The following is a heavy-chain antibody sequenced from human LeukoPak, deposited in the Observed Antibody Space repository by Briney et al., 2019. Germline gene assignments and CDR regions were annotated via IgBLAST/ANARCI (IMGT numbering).Heavy chain of an antibody. Sequence: ASVKVTCKASGYTLTDYYMHWVRQAPGQRLEWTGWISPNSGGTNYAQNFQGRVTMTRDTSVSTAYMELSSLRSDDTAVYYCARSNTVTRRGDNWFDPWGQGTLVTVSS. CDR2: ISPNSGGT. D-gene: IGHD4-11*01. CDR1: GYTLTDYY. CDR3: ARSNTVTRRGDNWFDP. J-gene: IGHJ5*02. V-gene: IGHV1-2*02.